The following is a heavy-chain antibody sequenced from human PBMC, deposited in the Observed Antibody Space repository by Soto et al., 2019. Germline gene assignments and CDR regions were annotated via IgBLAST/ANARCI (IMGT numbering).Heavy chain of an antibody. CDR2: IYYSGST. CDR3: ASLQTGYEDY. D-gene: IGHD6-13*01. Sequence: PSETLSLTCTVSGGSIISGGYYWIWIRQHPGKGLEWIGYIYYSGSTYYNPSLKSRVTISVDTSKNQFSLKLSSVTAADTAVYYCASLQTGYEDYWGQGTLVTVSS. CDR1: GGSIISGGYY. V-gene: IGHV4-31*03. J-gene: IGHJ4*02.